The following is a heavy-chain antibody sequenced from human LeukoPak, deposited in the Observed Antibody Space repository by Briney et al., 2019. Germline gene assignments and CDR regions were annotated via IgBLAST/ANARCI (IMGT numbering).Heavy chain of an antibody. CDR2: VSGGGRST. CDR1: GFTFSSYA. V-gene: IGHV3-23*01. CDR3: AKGATVTTYSYFDY. J-gene: IGHJ4*02. Sequence: GGSLRLSCGASGFTFSSYAMSWVRQAPGKGLEWVSSVSGGGRSTDYADSVKGRFTISRDHSKNTLYLQMNSPRAEDTAVYYCAKGATVTTYSYFDYWGQGTLVTVSS. D-gene: IGHD4-17*01.